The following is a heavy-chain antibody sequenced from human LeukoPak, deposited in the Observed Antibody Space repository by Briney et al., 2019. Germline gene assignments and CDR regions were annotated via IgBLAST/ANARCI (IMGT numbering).Heavy chain of an antibody. Sequence: PSETLSLTCAVYGGSFSGYYWSWIRQPPGKGLEWIGEINQSGSTNYNPSLKSRVTISVDTSKNQFSLKLSSVTAADTAVYYCARRVSRYCSGGSCQLHYYYGIDVWGQGTTVTVSS. J-gene: IGHJ6*02. D-gene: IGHD2-15*01. V-gene: IGHV4-34*01. CDR2: INQSGST. CDR1: GGSFSGYY. CDR3: ARRVSRYCSGGSCQLHYYYGIDV.